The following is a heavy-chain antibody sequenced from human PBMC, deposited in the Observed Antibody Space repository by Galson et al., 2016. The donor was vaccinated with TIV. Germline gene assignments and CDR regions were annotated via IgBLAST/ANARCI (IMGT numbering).Heavy chain of an antibody. CDR2: TYDDGST. Sequence: SLRLSCAASGLIVTSNSMTWVRQAPRKGLEWVALTYDDGSTIYADSVKGRFTISRDNSKNMLYLQMTSLRADDTAFYYCARDRRHCGNECYLRYYYGMDVWGQGTTVTVSS. J-gene: IGHJ6*02. CDR3: ARDRRHCGNECYLRYYYGMDV. D-gene: IGHD2-21*01. V-gene: IGHV3-66*02. CDR1: GLIVTSNS.